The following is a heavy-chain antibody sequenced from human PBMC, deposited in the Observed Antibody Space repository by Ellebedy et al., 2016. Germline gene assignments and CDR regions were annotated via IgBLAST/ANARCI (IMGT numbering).Heavy chain of an antibody. J-gene: IGHJ5*02. D-gene: IGHD3-9*01. CDR2: TDGDGREK. Sequence: GGSLRLSCAASGFTFSTYWMSWVRQAPGKGLEWVANTDGDGREKYHVDSVKGRFTISRDNAQNSLYLQMNSLRVEDTAVYYCVRYDWGPAGPWGQGTLVTVSS. V-gene: IGHV3-7*03. CDR3: VRYDWGPAGP. CDR1: GFTFSTYW.